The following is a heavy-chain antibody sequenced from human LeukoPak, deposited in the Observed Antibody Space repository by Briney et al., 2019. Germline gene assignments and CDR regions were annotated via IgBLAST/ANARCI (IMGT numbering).Heavy chain of an antibody. CDR2: MNPNSGNT. CDR3: ARGRIAAAVLDP. D-gene: IGHD6-13*01. CDR1: GYTFTSYD. J-gene: IGHJ5*02. V-gene: IGHV1-8*03. Sequence: ASVKVSCKASGYTFTSYDINWVRQATGQGLEWMGWMNPNSGNTGYAQKFQGRVTITRNTSISTAYMELSSLRSEDTAVYYCARGRIAAAVLDPWGQGTLVTVSS.